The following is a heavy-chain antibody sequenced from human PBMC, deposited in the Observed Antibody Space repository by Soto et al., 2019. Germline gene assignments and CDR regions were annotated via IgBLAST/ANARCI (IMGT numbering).Heavy chain of an antibody. D-gene: IGHD1-26*01. Sequence: AGSLRLSCAASGFTFNSYPIHWVRQAPGQGLEWVALISSNGVEKHYADSVRGRFTISRDNSMNTLYLQMSSLRDEDTAVYYCAREEKVAYFNTWGHGTLVTVSS. J-gene: IGHJ5*01. V-gene: IGHV3-30-3*01. CDR3: AREEKVAYFNT. CDR2: ISSNGVEK. CDR1: GFTFNSYP.